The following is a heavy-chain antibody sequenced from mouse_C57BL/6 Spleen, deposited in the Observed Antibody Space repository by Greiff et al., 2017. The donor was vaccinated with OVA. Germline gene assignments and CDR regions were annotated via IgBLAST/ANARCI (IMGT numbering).Heavy chain of an antibody. CDR3: ACITTRVGYYAMDY. V-gene: IGHV1-55*01. Sequence: QVQLQQSGAELVKPGASVKMSCKASGYTFTSYWITWVKQRPGQGLEWIGDIYPGSGSTNYNEKFKSKATLTVDTSSSTAYMQLSSLTSEDSAVFYCACITTRVGYYAMDYWGQGTSVTVSS. CDR1: GYTFTSYW. D-gene: IGHD1-1*01. J-gene: IGHJ4*01. CDR2: IYPGSGST.